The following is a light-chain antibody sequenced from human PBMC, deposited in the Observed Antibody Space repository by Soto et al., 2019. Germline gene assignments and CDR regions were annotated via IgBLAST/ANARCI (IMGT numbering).Light chain of an antibody. CDR2: RND. Sequence: QAVVTQPPSASGTPGQRVTISCSGSSSHIGSNTVNWYQHLPGTAPKLLIYRNDQRPSGVSDRFSGSKSGTSASLAISGLQSEDEADYSCAAWHDSLNGWVFGGGTQLTVL. CDR1: SSHIGSNT. CDR3: AAWHDSLNGWV. J-gene: IGLJ3*02. V-gene: IGLV1-44*01.